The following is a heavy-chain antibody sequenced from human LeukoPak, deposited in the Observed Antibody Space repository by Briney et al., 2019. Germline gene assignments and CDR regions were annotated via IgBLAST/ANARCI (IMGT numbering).Heavy chain of an antibody. V-gene: IGHV1-2*02. D-gene: IGHD1-26*01. Sequence: ASVKVSCKAFRYTFTDYYIHWVRQPPGQGLEWMGWINPNSGATNYAQKFQGRVTMTKDTSISTGYMELSRLRSDDTAVYYCARIRGGNNYHFDYWGQGTLVTVSS. CDR2: INPNSGAT. J-gene: IGHJ4*02. CDR3: ARIRGGNNYHFDY. CDR1: RYTFTDYY.